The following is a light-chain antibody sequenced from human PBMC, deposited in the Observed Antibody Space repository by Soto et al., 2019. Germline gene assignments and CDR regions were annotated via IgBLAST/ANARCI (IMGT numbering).Light chain of an antibody. Sequence: EILMTQSPATLSVSPGASATLSCRASHRVSTYLAWYQQKPGQAPRLLIYDVSTRATGIPDRFSGSGSGTEFTLTITSLHSEDIAVYYCQQYNNWPLTFGGGTKVEIK. CDR3: QQYNNWPLT. CDR1: HRVSTY. V-gene: IGKV3-15*01. J-gene: IGKJ4*01. CDR2: DVS.